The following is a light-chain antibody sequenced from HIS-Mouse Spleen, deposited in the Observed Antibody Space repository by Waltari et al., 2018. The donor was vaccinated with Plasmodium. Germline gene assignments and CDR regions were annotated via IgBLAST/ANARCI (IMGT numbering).Light chain of an antibody. J-gene: IGLJ2*01. Sequence: QSALTQPPSASGSPGQSVTISCTGTSSDVGGYNYVSWYQQHPGKAPKLMIYEVSKRPPGVPDRSSGSKSGNTASLTVSGLQAEDEADYYCSSYAGSNNLVFGGGTKLTVL. V-gene: IGLV2-8*01. CDR2: EVS. CDR3: SSYAGSNNLV. CDR1: SSDVGGYNY.